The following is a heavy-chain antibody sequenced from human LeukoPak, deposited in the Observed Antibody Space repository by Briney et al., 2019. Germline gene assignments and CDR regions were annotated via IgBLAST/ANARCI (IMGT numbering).Heavy chain of an antibody. CDR3: ARVYGGSSAGRSFDY. CDR2: ISAYNGNT. D-gene: IGHD1-26*01. Sequence: ASVKVSCKASGYTFTSYGISWVRQGPGQGLEWMGWISAYNGNTNYAQKLQGRATMTTDTSTNTAYMDLRSLTSDDTAVYYCARVYGGSSAGRSFDYWGQGTLVTVSS. CDR1: GYTFTSYG. J-gene: IGHJ4*02. V-gene: IGHV1-18*01.